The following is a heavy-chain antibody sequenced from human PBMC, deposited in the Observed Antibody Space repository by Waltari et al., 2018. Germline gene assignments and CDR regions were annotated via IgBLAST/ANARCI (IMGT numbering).Heavy chain of an antibody. V-gene: IGHV3-13*01. CDR3: ARTYGPTDGMDV. CDR1: GFTFSSYD. CDR2: IATAGDT. D-gene: IGHD3-10*01. J-gene: IGHJ6*02. Sequence: EVQLVASGGGLVQPGGSLRLSCAASGFTFSSYDMPWVRQATGRGLEWVSTIATAGDTYYPASVKGRFTISRENAKNSLYLQMNSLRAEDTAVYYCARTYGPTDGMDVWGQGTTVTVSS.